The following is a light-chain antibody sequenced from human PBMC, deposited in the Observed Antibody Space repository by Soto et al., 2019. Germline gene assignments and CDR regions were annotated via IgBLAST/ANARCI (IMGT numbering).Light chain of an antibody. J-gene: IGLJ3*02. CDR1: TSDVGGYNY. Sequence: QSALTQPASVSGSPGQSITISCTGTTSDVGGYNYVSWHQQHPGKAPKLIIHEVRYRPSGVSTRFSGSKSGNTASLTISGLKAEGEADYYCSSYASNGTLVFGGGAKLTVL. CDR3: SSYASNGTLV. CDR2: EVR. V-gene: IGLV2-14*01.